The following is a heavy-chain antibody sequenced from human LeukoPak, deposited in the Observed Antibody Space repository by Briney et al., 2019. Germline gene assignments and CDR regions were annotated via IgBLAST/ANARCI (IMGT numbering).Heavy chain of an antibody. J-gene: IGHJ1*01. CDR1: GFTLSTYA. CDR3: AKEEGYYYDSGGYYVEYFQH. V-gene: IGHV3-23*01. D-gene: IGHD3-22*01. CDR2: IAGSGGSS. Sequence: PGGSLRLSCAASGFTLSTYAMSWVRQAPGKGLGWVSAIAGSGGSSYYADSVKGRFSISRDNSKNTLYVQMNSLRAEDTAVYYCAKEEGYYYDSGGYYVEYFQHWGQGTLVTVSS.